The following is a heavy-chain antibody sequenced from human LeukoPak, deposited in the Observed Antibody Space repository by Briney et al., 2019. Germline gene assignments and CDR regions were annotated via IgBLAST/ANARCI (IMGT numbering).Heavy chain of an antibody. CDR1: GFTFTSYS. J-gene: IGHJ4*02. CDR3: ARDMEQWLVTRGTPYYFDY. CDR2: ISSSSSYI. D-gene: IGHD6-19*01. V-gene: IGHV3-21*01. Sequence: GGSLRLSCAASGFTFTSYSMNWVRQAPGKGLEWVSSISSSSSYIYYADSVKGRFTISRDNAKNSLYLQMNSLRAEDTAVFYCARDMEQWLVTRGTPYYFDYWGQGTLVTVSS.